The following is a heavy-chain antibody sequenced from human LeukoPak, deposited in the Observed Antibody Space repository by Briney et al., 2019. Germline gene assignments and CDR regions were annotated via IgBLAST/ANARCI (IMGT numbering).Heavy chain of an antibody. CDR3: ARTRSAAGNYYFDY. D-gene: IGHD6-13*01. Sequence: SGPTLVNPTQTLTLTCTFSGFSLSTSGVGVGWIRQPPGKALEWLALIYWDDDKRYSPSLKSRLTISKDTSNNQVVLTMTNMDPVDTATYYCARTRSAAGNYYFDYWGQGTLVTVSS. CDR1: GFSLSTSGVG. CDR2: IYWDDDK. J-gene: IGHJ4*02. V-gene: IGHV2-5*02.